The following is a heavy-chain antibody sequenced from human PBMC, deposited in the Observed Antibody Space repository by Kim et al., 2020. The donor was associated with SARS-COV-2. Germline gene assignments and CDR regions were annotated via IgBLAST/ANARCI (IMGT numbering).Heavy chain of an antibody. CDR2: ISSSGDRT. CDR1: GFPFRTYP. CDR3: AKVISQTDSYWYGMDV. J-gene: IGHJ6*02. V-gene: IGHV3-23*01. Sequence: GGSLRLSCAASGFPFRTYPMIWVRQPPGKGPEGVSSISSSGDRTYYSSDSLRGRFTISRDNSRNTRYLQMNGLRAEDTAVYYCAKVISQTDSYWYGMDVGGQGPTVTVSS.